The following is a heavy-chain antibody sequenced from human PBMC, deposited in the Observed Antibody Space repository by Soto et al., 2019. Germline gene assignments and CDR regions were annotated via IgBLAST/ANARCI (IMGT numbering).Heavy chain of an antibody. D-gene: IGHD3-10*01. J-gene: IGHJ3*02. CDR3: ARGDMVRGVYDAFDI. CDR1: GFTFSSYD. Sequence: GESLKISCAASGFTFSSYDMHWVRQATGKGLEWVSAIGTAGDTYYPGSVKGRFTISRENAKNSLYLQMNSLRAGDTAVYYCARGDMVRGVYDAFDIWGQGTMVTVSS. V-gene: IGHV3-13*01. CDR2: IGTAGDT.